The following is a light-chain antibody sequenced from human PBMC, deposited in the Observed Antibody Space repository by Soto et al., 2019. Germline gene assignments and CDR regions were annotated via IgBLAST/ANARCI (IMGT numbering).Light chain of an antibody. V-gene: IGLV3-1*01. CDR2: QDS. Sequence: SYELTQPPSVSVSPGQTASITCSGDKLGDKYASWYQQRPGLSPVLVIYQDSKRPSGIPERFSGSNSGNTATRTISGTQAMDEADYYCQAWDSSINVVFGGGTKLTVL. CDR3: QAWDSSINVV. CDR1: KLGDKY. J-gene: IGLJ2*01.